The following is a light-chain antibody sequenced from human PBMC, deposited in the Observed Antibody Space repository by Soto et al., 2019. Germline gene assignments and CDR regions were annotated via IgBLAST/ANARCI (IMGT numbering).Light chain of an antibody. CDR2: GAS. CDR1: QSVSSD. J-gene: IGKJ1*01. CDR3: HHYNTWPPKMP. V-gene: IGKV3-15*01. Sequence: VVTQSPATLSVFPGETATLSCRTSQSVSSDLAWYQQRPGQAPRLLIYGASTRATGIPARFRGSGSGTEFRLTISSLQSEDFATYYCHHYNTWPPKMPFCRGPKVDIK.